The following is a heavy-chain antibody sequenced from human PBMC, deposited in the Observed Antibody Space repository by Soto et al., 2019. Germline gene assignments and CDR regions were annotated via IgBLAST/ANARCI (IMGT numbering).Heavy chain of an antibody. CDR2: IRSKAYGGTT. J-gene: IGHJ4*02. CDR3: TRVVVGATRSQYFFDY. D-gene: IGHD1-26*01. Sequence: EVQLVESGGGLVQPGRSLRLSCTASGFTFGDYAMSWVRQAPGKGLEWVGFIRSKAYGGTTEYAASVKGRFTISRDDSKSIAYLQMNSLKTEDTAVYYCTRVVVGATRSQYFFDYWGQGTLVTVSS. CDR1: GFTFGDYA. V-gene: IGHV3-49*04.